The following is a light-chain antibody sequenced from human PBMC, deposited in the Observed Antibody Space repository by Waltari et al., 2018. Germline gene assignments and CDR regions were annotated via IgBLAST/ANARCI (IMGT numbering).Light chain of an antibody. J-gene: IGKJ2*03. CDR1: QSVSSS. V-gene: IGKV3D-15*01. CDR2: GAS. CDR3: QKNDNWPHS. Sequence: ETVMTQSPGTLSLSPGERATLSCRASQSVSSSLAWYQQKPGQAPRPLIYGASRRATGIPDRFSGGGSGTEFTLTISSLEPEDVAVYYCQKNDNWPHSFGQGTKVEIK.